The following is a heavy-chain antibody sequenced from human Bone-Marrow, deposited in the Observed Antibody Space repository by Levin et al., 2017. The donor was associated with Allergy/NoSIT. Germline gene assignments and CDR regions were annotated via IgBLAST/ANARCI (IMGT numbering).Heavy chain of an antibody. CDR1: GGSVSSYY. CDR3: ARGGTFYYGFDF. V-gene: IGHV4-59*02. J-gene: IGHJ4*02. CDR2: IHNSGST. Sequence: PSETLSLTCTVSGGSVSSYYWNWIRQPPGKGLEWVAYIHNSGSTNYNPSLKSRLTISLDMSKNQFSLNLSSVTAADTAVYYCARGGTFYYGFDFWGQGTLVTVSS. D-gene: IGHD3-10*01.